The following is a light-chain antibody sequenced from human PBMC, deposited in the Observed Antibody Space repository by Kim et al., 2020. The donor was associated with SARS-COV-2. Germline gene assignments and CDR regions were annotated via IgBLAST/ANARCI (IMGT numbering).Light chain of an antibody. J-gene: IGLJ2*01. CDR1: SSDVGSYNR. CDR2: EVY. V-gene: IGLV2-18*02. Sequence: QSVTISCTGSSSDVGSYNRVSWYLQPPGTAPKLIIYEVYNRPSGVPDRFSGSRSGSTASLTISGLQAQDEGDYYCSSFTTSTTLVFGGGTQLTVL. CDR3: SSFTTSTTLV.